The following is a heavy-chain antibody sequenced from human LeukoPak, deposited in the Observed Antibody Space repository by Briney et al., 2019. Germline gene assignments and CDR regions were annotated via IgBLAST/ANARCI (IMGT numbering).Heavy chain of an antibody. CDR1: GFTLSRYG. CDR3: VIDSLAVSNGLDI. J-gene: IGHJ3*02. Sequence: GGSLRLSCAASGFTLSRYGMNWVRQVPGKGLEWTAYINSAGHTIYYADFVKGRFAISRDSTKNSLFLQMTSLRVEDTAVYFCVIDSLAVSNGLDIWGQGTTVIVSS. CDR2: INSAGHTI. V-gene: IGHV3-48*04. D-gene: IGHD6-19*01.